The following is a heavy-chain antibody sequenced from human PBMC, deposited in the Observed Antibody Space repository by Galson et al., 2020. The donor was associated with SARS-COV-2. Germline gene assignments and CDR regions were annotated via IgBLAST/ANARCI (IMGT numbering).Heavy chain of an antibody. D-gene: IGHD6-6*01. J-gene: IGHJ6*02. CDR2: IWYDGSNK. V-gene: IGHV3-33*01. CDR3: ARDTWRYSSSAGYGMAV. Sequence: TGGSLRLSCAASGFTFSSYGMHWVRQAPGKGLEWVAVIWYDGSNKYYADSVKGRFTISRDNSKNTLYLQMNSLRAEDTAVYYCARDTWRYSSSAGYGMAVWGQGTPVTSP. CDR1: GFTFSSYG.